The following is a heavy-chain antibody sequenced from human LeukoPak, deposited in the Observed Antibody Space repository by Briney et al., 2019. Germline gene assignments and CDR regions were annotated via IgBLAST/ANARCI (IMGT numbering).Heavy chain of an antibody. CDR1: GYTFTGYY. CDR2: IDPNSGGT. Sequence: AASVKVSCKASGYTFTGYYIHWVRQAPGQGLEWMGWIDPNSGGTNYAQKFQGRVTMTRDTSISTAYMELSRLRSDDTAVYYCARASRITMIPADYWGQGTLVTVSS. J-gene: IGHJ4*02. CDR3: ARASRITMIPADY. V-gene: IGHV1-2*02. D-gene: IGHD3-22*01.